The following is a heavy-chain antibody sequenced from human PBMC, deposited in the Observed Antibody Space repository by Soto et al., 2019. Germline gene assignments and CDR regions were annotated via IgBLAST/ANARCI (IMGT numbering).Heavy chain of an antibody. CDR2: ISSNGGST. CDR3: VKVSSSWPYYYYGMDV. V-gene: IGHV3-64D*06. Sequence: GGSLRLSCAASGFTFSSFSMNWVRQAPGKGLEWVSSISSNGGSTYYADSVKGRFTISRDNSKNTLYLQMSSLRAEDTAVYYCVKVSSSWPYYYYGMDVWGQGTTVTVSS. CDR1: GFTFSSFS. D-gene: IGHD6-13*01. J-gene: IGHJ6*02.